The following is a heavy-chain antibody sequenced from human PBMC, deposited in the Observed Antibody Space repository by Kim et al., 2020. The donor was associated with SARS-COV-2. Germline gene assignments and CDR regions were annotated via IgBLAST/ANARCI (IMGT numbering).Heavy chain of an antibody. V-gene: IGHV3-66*01. CDR3: ARAPPESYYYDSSGYPPSFDY. J-gene: IGHJ4*02. Sequence: FTISRDNSKNTLYLQMNSLRAEDTAVYYCARAPPESYYYDSSGYPPSFDYWGQGTLVTVSS. D-gene: IGHD3-22*01.